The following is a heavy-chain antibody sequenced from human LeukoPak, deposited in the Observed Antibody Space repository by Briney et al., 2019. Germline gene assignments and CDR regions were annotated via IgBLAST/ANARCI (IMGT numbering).Heavy chain of an antibody. V-gene: IGHV3-30*18. CDR1: GFTFSSYA. D-gene: IGHD1-1*01. CDR3: AKSTENWNDAGFDY. CDR2: ISYDGSNK. J-gene: IGHJ4*02. Sequence: AGGSLRLSCAASGFTFSSYAMSWVRQAPGKGLEWVAVISYDGSNKYYAGSVKGRFTISRDNSKNTLYLQMNSLRAEDTAVYYCAKSTENWNDAGFDYWGQGTQVTVSS.